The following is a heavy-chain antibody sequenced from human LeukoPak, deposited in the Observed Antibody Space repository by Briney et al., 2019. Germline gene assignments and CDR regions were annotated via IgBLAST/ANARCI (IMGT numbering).Heavy chain of an antibody. CDR3: ARGFGELDYYYYMDV. J-gene: IGHJ6*03. V-gene: IGHV4-39*07. CDR2: IYYSGST. Sequence: SETLSLTCTVSGGSISSSSYYWGWIRQPPGKGLEWIGSIYYSGSTNYNPSLKSRVTISVDTSKNQFSLKLSSVTAADTAVYYCARGFGELDYYYYMDVWGKGTTVTISS. CDR1: GGSISSSSYY. D-gene: IGHD3-10*01.